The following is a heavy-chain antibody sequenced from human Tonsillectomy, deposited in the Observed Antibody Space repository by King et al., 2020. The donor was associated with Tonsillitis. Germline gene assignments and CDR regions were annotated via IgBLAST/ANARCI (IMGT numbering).Heavy chain of an antibody. CDR3: AGRNGYSLGSKAILYFDS. CDR1: GFTFGNYW. V-gene: IGHV3-7*04. D-gene: IGHD5-18*01. Sequence: VQLVESGGGLVHPGGSLRLSCATSGFTFGNYWMTWVRQAPGKGLEWGAKIKQTGREKQYVDSVQGRFGIPGENARDSLYLQMNSLRADDTAVYYCAGRNGYSLGSKAILYFDSWGKGVLVTVSP. J-gene: IGHJ4*02. CDR2: IKQTGREK.